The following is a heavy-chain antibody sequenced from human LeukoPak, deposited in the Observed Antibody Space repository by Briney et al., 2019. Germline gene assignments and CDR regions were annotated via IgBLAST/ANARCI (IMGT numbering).Heavy chain of an antibody. D-gene: IGHD2-2*01. Sequence: ASVKVSCEASGYAFTSYYVHWVRQAPGQGLEWMGIINPSGGSTSYAQKFQGRVTMTRDTSTSTVYMELSSLRSEDTAVYYCARDSCSSTSCYVHFNFDYWGQGTLVTVSS. CDR1: GYAFTSYY. J-gene: IGHJ4*02. CDR2: INPSGGST. V-gene: IGHV1-46*01. CDR3: ARDSCSSTSCYVHFNFDY.